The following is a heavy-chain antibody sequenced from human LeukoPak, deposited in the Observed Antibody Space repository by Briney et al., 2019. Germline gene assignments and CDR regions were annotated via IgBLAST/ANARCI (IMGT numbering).Heavy chain of an antibody. CDR3: ASGNYGDYVPGLDY. D-gene: IGHD4-17*01. CDR1: GGSISSYY. J-gene: IGHJ4*02. CDR2: IYYSGST. Sequence: SETLSLTRTVSGGSISSYYWSWIRQPPGKGLEWRGYIYYSGSTNYNPSLKSRVTISVDTPQNQFSLKRSSVTPADKAVYYCASGNYGDYVPGLDYWGQGTLVTVSS. V-gene: IGHV4-59*08.